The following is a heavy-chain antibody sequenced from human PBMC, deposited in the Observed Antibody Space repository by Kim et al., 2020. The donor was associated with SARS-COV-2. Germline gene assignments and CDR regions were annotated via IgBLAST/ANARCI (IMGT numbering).Heavy chain of an antibody. J-gene: IGHJ4*02. CDR2: FTGDGLT. CDR1: GFTLSNYG. Sequence: GGSLRLSCAASGFTLSNYGMTWVRQTPGKGLEWVSSFTGDGLTHYADSVKGRFTISRDNSKNMLYLQMNRLRAENTAETYCGDYHGAGGHVSHWGQGTLV. D-gene: IGHD3-10*01. V-gene: IGHV3-23*01. CDR3: GDYHGAGGHVSH.